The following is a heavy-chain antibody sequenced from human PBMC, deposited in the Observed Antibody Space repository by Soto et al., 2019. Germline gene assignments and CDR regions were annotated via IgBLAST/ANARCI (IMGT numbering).Heavy chain of an antibody. CDR2: IYYSGST. Sequence: QVQLQESGPGLVKPSQTLSLTCTVSGGSISSGGYYWSWIRQHPGKGLEWIGYIYYSGSTYYNPSLKSRVTISVDPSXNXISLKLSSVTAADPAVYYCAASCVGCGGFNYYGLDVWGQGTTVTVSS. D-gene: IGHD2-21*01. CDR1: GGSISSGGYY. V-gene: IGHV4-31*03. J-gene: IGHJ6*02. CDR3: AASCVGCGGFNYYGLDV.